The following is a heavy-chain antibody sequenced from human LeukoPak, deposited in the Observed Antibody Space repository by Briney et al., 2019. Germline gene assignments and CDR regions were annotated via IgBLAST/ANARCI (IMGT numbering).Heavy chain of an antibody. J-gene: IGHJ6*02. CDR1: GFTFSSYA. CDR3: AGVFGVVKLYGMDV. V-gene: IGHV3-30-3*01. Sequence: PGGSLRLSCAASGFTFSSYAMHWVRQAPGKGLEWVAVISYDGSNKYYADSVKGRFTISRDNSKNTLYLQMNSLKAEDTAVYYCAGVFGVVKLYGMDVWGQGTTVTVSS. CDR2: ISYDGSNK. D-gene: IGHD3-3*01.